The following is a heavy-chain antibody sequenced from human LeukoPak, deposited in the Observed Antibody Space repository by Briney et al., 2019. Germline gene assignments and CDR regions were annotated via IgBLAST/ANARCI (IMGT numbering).Heavy chain of an antibody. D-gene: IGHD6-19*01. J-gene: IGHJ3*02. V-gene: IGHV1-18*04. CDR3: ARVHMAVAGTAAFDI. CDR2: ISAYNGNT. CDR1: GYTFTGYY. Sequence: ASVKVSNKASGYTFTGYYMHWVRQAPGQGLEWMGWISAYNGNTNYAQKLQGRVTMTTDTSTSTAYMELRSLRSDDTAVYYCARVHMAVAGTAAFDIWGQGTMVTVSS.